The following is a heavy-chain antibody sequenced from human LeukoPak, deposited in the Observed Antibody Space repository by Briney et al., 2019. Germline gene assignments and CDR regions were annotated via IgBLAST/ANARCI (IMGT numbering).Heavy chain of an antibody. CDR1: GGSISSGGYY. CDR2: IYYSGST. V-gene: IGHV4-31*03. D-gene: IGHD3-10*01. Sequence: SETLSLTCTDSGGSISSGGYYWSWIRQHPGKGLEWIGYIYYSGSTYYNPSLKSRVTISVDTSKNQFSLKLSSVTAADTAVYYCARASWGYYGSGSYFRWNYYFDYWGQGTLVTVSS. CDR3: ARASWGYYGSGSYFRWNYYFDY. J-gene: IGHJ4*02.